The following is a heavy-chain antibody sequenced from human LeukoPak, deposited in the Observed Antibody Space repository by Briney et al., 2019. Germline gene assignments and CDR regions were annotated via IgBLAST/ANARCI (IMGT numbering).Heavy chain of an antibody. CDR3: ARESAAGLWFDP. D-gene: IGHD6-13*01. CDR2: VYTSGNT. V-gene: IGHV4-4*07. CDR1: GGSMSTYY. Sequence: KPSETLSLTCTVSGGSMSTYYWTWIRQPAGKGMEWIGRVYTSGNTNYNPSLSSRVTMSADTAKNQFSLKVRSVTAADTAMYYCARESAAGLWFDPWGQGTLVTVSS. J-gene: IGHJ5*02.